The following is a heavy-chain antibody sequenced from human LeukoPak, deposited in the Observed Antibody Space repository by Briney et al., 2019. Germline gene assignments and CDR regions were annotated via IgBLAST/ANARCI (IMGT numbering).Heavy chain of an antibody. J-gene: IGHJ3*02. V-gene: IGHV4-34*01. CDR3: ARGRRAYAFDI. CDR1: GGSFSGYY. D-gene: IGHD5-24*01. Sequence: SETLSLXCAVYGGSFSGYYWSWIRQPPGKGLEWIGEINHSGSTNYNPSLKSRVTISVDTSKNQFSLKLSSVTAADTAVYYCARGRRAYAFDIWGQGTMVTVSS. CDR2: INHSGST.